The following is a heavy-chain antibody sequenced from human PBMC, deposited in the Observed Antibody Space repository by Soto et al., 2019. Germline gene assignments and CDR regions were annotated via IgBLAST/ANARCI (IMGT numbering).Heavy chain of an antibody. CDR1: GGAFSSYA. J-gene: IGHJ6*02. V-gene: IGHV1-69*01. CDR2: IIPMFGTT. D-gene: IGHD5-18*01. Sequence: QVHLVQSGAEVKKPGSSVKVSCKASGGAFSSYAISWVRQAPGQGLEWMGRIIPMFGTTDFAQKFQGRVTIPADDSTSTAYMDRSGLRSEDTAVYYCARGPGTAMAYYYGLDVWGQGATVTVSS. CDR3: ARGPGTAMAYYYGLDV.